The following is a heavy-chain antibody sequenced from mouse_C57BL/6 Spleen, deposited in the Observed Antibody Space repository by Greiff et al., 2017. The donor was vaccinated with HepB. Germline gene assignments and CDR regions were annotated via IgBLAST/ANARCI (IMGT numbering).Heavy chain of an antibody. D-gene: IGHD2-1*01. CDR2: IWSGGST. Sequence: VQRVESGPGLVQPSQSLSITCTVSGFSLTSYGVHWVRQSPGKGLEWLGVIWSGGSTDYNAAFISRLSISKDYSKSQVFFKMNSLQADDTAIYYCARNEGNYWYFDVWGTGTTVTVSS. CDR3: ARNEGNYWYFDV. CDR1: GFSLTSYG. J-gene: IGHJ1*03. V-gene: IGHV2-2*01.